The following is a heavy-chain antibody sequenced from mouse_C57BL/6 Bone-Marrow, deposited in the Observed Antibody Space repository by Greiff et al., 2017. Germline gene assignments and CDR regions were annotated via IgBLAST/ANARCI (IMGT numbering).Heavy chain of an antibody. CDR1: GFTFSDYG. CDR2: ISSGSSTI. Sequence: EVQGVESGGGLVKPGGSLKLSCAASGFTFSDYGMHWVRQAPEKGLEWVAYISSGSSTIYYADTVKGRFPITRDNAKNTLFLQMTRLRSEDTAMYYCARPSITAVVAPYAMDYWGQGTSVTVSS. D-gene: IGHD1-1*01. J-gene: IGHJ4*01. CDR3: ARPSITAVVAPYAMDY. V-gene: IGHV5-17*01.